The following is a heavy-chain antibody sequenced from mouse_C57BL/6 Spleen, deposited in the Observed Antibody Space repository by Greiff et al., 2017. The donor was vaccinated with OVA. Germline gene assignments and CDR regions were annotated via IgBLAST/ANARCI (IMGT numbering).Heavy chain of an antibody. CDR3: ARRTYFGY. Sequence: QVQLQQPGAELVQPGASVKLSCKASGYTFTSYWMQWVKQRPGQGLEWIGAINPADSYPNYNQKFKGKATLTVDTYSSTAYMQLNSLTSEDAAVYYCARRTYFGYWGQGTTLPVSS. V-gene: IGHV1-50*01. CDR2: INPADSYP. CDR1: GYTFTSYW. J-gene: IGHJ2*01.